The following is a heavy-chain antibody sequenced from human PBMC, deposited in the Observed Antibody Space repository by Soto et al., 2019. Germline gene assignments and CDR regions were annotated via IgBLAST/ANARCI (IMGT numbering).Heavy chain of an antibody. J-gene: IGHJ4*02. D-gene: IGHD3-10*01. V-gene: IGHV3-23*01. Sequence: GGSLRLSCAASGFTFSSYSMSWVRQAPGKGLEWVSGFRTSGDGGTTYYADSVKGRFTVSRDNSKNMLFLQMNSLRAEDTAIYYCAKKVNSGPGSQYFDYWGQGTLVTVSS. CDR3: AKKVNSGPGSQYFDY. CDR1: GFTFSSYS. CDR2: FRTSGDGGTT.